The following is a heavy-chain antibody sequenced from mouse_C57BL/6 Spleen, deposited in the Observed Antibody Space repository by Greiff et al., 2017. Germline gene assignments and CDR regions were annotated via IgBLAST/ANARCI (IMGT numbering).Heavy chain of an antibody. D-gene: IGHD2-5*01. CDR3: ASAYYNNYSWYFDV. CDR1: GYSFTDYN. CDR2: INPNYGTT. J-gene: IGHJ1*03. V-gene: IGHV1-39*01. Sequence: VHVMQSGPELVKPGASVKISCKASGYSFTDYNMNWVKQSNGKSLAWIGVINPNYGTTSSNQKFKGKASLTVEQSSSTAYMQLNSMTSKDYAVYYWASAYYNNYSWYFDVWGTGTTVTVSS.